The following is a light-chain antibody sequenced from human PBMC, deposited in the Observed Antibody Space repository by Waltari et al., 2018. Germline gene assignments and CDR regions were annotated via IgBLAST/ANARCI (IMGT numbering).Light chain of an antibody. J-gene: IGKJ1*01. CDR3: QKYVSLPAT. Sequence: EIVLTQSPGTLSLSPGERATLSCRASRSVGNSLAWYQQKPGQAPRLLIYAASSRATCIPDRFSGSGFGTDFSLTISRLEPEDFAVYYCQKYVSLPATFGQGTKVEIK. CDR2: AAS. CDR1: RSVGNS. V-gene: IGKV3-20*01.